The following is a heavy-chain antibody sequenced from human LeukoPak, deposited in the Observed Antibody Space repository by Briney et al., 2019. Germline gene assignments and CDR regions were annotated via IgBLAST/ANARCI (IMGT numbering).Heavy chain of an antibody. CDR2: IYPGESDT. Sequence: GESLEISWRSSWYSLNSPLHDWVRQMPGKGLEWMVIIYPGESDTRYSPSFQGQVPISVDKSVTTAYLKWSSLQASDTAKNNSARRIAAAGTELGYCGQGNLVTVSS. CDR3: ARRIAAAGTELGY. V-gene: IGHV5-51*01. D-gene: IGHD6-13*01. J-gene: IGHJ4*02. CDR1: WYSLNSPL.